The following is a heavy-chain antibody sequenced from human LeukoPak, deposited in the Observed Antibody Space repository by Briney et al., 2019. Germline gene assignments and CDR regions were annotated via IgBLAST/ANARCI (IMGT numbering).Heavy chain of an antibody. V-gene: IGHV4-39*01. D-gene: IGHD3-3*01. CDR2: IYYSGST. J-gene: IGHJ3*02. Sequence: PSETLSLTCTVSGGSISSSSYYWGWIRQPPGKGLEWIGSIYYSGSTYYNLSLKSRVTISVDTSKNQFSLKLSSVTAADTAVYYCASTIFGVVIISAFDIWGQGTMVTVSS. CDR1: GGSISSSSYY. CDR3: ASTIFGVVIISAFDI.